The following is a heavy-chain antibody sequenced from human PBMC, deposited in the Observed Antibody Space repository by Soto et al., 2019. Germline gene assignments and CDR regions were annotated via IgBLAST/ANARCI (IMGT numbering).Heavy chain of an antibody. D-gene: IGHD3-3*01. CDR3: ASNSDFGSGYVDY. CDR1: GGSISSYY. Sequence: KPSETLSLTCTVSGGSISSYYWSWIRQPPGKGLEWIGYIYYSGSTNYNPSLKSRVTISVDTSKNQFSLKLGSVTAADTAVYYCASNSDFGSGYVDYWGQGTLVTVSS. J-gene: IGHJ4*02. CDR2: IYYSGST. V-gene: IGHV4-59*08.